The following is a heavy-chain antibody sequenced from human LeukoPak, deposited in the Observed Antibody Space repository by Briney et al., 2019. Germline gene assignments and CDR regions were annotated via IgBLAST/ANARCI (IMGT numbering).Heavy chain of an antibody. V-gene: IGHV4-61*02. Sequence: SETLSLTCTVSGGSISSGSYYWSWIRQPAGKGLEWIGRIYTSGSTNYNPSLKSRVTISVDTSKNQFSLKLSSVTAAEAAVYYCARGGQWLAYYYMDVWGKGTTVTISS. CDR2: IYTSGST. D-gene: IGHD6-19*01. CDR3: ARGGQWLAYYYMDV. CDR1: GGSISSGSYY. J-gene: IGHJ6*03.